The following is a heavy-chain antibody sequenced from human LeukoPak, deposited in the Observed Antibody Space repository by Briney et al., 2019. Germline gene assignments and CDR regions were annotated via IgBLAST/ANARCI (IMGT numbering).Heavy chain of an antibody. CDR1: GFTFDDYG. Sequence: QPGGSLRLSCAASGFTFDDYGMSWVRQAPGKGLEWVSGINWNGGSTGYADSVKGRFTISRDTSKNTLYLQMTSLTPEDTAVYYCAKDLMRDRWFGESWGQGTLVSVSS. D-gene: IGHD3-10*01. V-gene: IGHV3-20*04. CDR3: AKDLMRDRWFGES. CDR2: INWNGGST. J-gene: IGHJ5*02.